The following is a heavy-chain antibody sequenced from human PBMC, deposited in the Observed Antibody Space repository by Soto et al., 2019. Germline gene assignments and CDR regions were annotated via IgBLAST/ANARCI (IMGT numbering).Heavy chain of an antibody. Sequence: SETLSLTCTVSGGSISSYYWSWIRQAPGKGLEWIGYIYYSGSTNYNPSLKSRVTISVDTSKNQFSLKLSSVTAADTAVYYCARDRGTIFGAVTPYGMDVWGQGTTVTVSS. V-gene: IGHV4-59*01. D-gene: IGHD3-3*01. CDR1: GGSISSYY. CDR3: ARDRGTIFGAVTPYGMDV. J-gene: IGHJ6*02. CDR2: IYYSGST.